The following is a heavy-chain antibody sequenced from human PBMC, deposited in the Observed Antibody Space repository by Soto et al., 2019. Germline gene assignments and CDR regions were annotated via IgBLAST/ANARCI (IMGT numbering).Heavy chain of an antibody. D-gene: IGHD2-15*01. Sequence: SETLSLTCAVYGGSFSGYYWSWIRQPPGKGLEWIGEINHSGSTNYNPSLKSRVTISVDTSKNQFSLKLSSVTAADTAVYYCASEYGGNSYGMDVWGQGTTVTVSS. CDR3: ASEYGGNSYGMDV. CDR1: GGSFSGYY. CDR2: INHSGST. V-gene: IGHV4-34*01. J-gene: IGHJ6*02.